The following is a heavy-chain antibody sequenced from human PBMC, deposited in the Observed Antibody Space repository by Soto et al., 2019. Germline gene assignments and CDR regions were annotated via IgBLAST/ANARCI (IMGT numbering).Heavy chain of an antibody. Sequence: SETLSLTCTVSGGSVNSYYWSWIRQPPGKGLEWIGYIFYSGSTKSNPSLKSRVTMSVDMSKNQFSLRLTSVTAADTAVYYCARVFPSYCGGDCSYFDSWGQGTLVTVS. J-gene: IGHJ4*02. D-gene: IGHD2-21*02. CDR1: GGSVNSYY. CDR2: IFYSGST. CDR3: ARVFPSYCGGDCSYFDS. V-gene: IGHV4-59*02.